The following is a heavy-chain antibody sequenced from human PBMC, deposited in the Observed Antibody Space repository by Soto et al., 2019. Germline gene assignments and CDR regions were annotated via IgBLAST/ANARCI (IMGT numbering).Heavy chain of an antibody. CDR3: AHALRYDILTGYYPLIN. V-gene: IGHV4-31*03. D-gene: IGHD3-9*01. CDR2: IYYSGIT. Sequence: PXETLSLPFTVSGGSISSGSYYWSWIRQHPGKGLEWIVYIYYSGITYYNPSLKSRVTISVDTSKNQFSLKLSSVTAADTAVYYCAHALRYDILTGYYPLINWGQGTLVTVSS. J-gene: IGHJ4*02. CDR1: GGSISSGSYY.